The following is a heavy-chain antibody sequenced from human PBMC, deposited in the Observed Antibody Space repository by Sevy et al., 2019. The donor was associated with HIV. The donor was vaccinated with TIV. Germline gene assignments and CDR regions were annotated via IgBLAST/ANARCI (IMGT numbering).Heavy chain of an antibody. CDR2: INPNSGAT. CDR3: ARAHYYDIRYAFDI. Sequence: ASVKVSCKASGYTFTGYYMHWVRQAPGQGLEWMGWINPNSGATNYAQKFQGRVTMTRDTSISTAYMELSRLRSDDTAVYYCARAHYYDIRYAFDIWGQRTMVTVSS. D-gene: IGHD3-22*01. CDR1: GYTFTGYY. J-gene: IGHJ3*02. V-gene: IGHV1-2*02.